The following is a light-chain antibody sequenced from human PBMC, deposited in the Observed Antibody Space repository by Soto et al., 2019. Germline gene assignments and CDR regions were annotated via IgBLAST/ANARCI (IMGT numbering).Light chain of an antibody. CDR3: QQYGSSHPFT. V-gene: IGKV3D-11*01. CDR2: DAS. Sequence: EIVLTQSPATLSLSPGERATLSCGASQGVSSYLAWYQQKPGQAPRLLXYDASNRAAGIPARFSGSGPGTDFTLTITGLEPEDLAVYYCQQYGSSHPFTFGQGTRLEIK. J-gene: IGKJ5*01. CDR1: QGVSSY.